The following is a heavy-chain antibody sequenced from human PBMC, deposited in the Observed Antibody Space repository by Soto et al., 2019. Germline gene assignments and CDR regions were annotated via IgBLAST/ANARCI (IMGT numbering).Heavy chain of an antibody. Sequence: GGSLRLSCAASGFTFSSYGMHWVRQAPGKGLEWVAVISYDGSNKYYADSVKGRFTISRDNSKNTLYLQMNSLRAEDTAVYYCAKVRMITFGAFDYWGQGTLVTVSS. CDR1: GFTFSSYG. J-gene: IGHJ4*02. D-gene: IGHD3-16*01. V-gene: IGHV3-30*18. CDR2: ISYDGSNK. CDR3: AKVRMITFGAFDY.